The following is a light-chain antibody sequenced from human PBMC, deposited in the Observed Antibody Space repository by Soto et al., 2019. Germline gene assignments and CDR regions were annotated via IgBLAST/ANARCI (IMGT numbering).Light chain of an antibody. J-gene: IGKJ4*01. CDR3: QQYGSSPPLT. V-gene: IGKV3-20*01. CDR1: KSVSSSY. CDR2: GAS. Sequence: EIVLTQSPGTLSLSPGERDTLSCRASKSVSSSYLAWYQQKPGQAPRLLIYGASSRATGIPDRFSGSGSGTDFTLTISRLEPEDFAVYYCQQYGSSPPLTFGGGTKVEIK.